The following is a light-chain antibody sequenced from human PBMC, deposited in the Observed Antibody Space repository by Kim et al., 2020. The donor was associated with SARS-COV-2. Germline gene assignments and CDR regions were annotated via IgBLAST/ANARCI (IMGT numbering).Light chain of an antibody. V-gene: IGLV2-14*03. CDR3: SSYTSSSTYV. CDR1: GNDIGYYNY. Sequence: GQSITISCTGTGNDIGYYNYVSWYQQHPGKAPKVIIYDVTKRPSGVSGRFSASKSGNTASLTISGLQPEDEAEYYCSSYTSSSTYVFGSGTKVTVL. CDR2: DVT. J-gene: IGLJ1*01.